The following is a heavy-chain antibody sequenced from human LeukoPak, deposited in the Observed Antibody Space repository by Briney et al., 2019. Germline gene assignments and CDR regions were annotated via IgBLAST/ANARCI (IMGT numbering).Heavy chain of an antibody. Sequence: PGRSLRLSCAASGFTFRSYGMHWVRQAPGKGLEWVAVISYDGSKEYYADSVKGRFTTSRDNSKNTLYLQVNSLRAEDTAMYYCARNILFAFDIWGQGTMVTVSS. CDR2: ISYDGSKE. V-gene: IGHV3-30*03. J-gene: IGHJ3*02. CDR1: GFTFRSYG. D-gene: IGHD2/OR15-2a*01. CDR3: ARNILFAFDI.